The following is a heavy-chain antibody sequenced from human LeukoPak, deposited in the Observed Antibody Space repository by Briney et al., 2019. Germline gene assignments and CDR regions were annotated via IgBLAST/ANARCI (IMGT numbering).Heavy chain of an antibody. J-gene: IGHJ4*02. CDR3: ARDIGIDY. V-gene: IGHV3-7*05. D-gene: IGHD1-26*01. Sequence: GGSLRLFCGASGFTLRSHWMTCARQAPGKGLEWVANIKQDGSDKYYVDSVKGRFTISRDNAKNSLYLQINSLRAEDTAVYYCARDIGIDYWGEGTLVTVSS. CDR2: IKQDGSDK. CDR1: GFTLRSHW.